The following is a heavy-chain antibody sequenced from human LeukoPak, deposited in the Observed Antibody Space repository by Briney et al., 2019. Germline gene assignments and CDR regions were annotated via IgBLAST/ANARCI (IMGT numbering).Heavy chain of an antibody. CDR3: ARVGYSSGWYGWFDP. CDR1: GFTFSSYS. J-gene: IGHJ5*02. V-gene: IGHV3-21*01. D-gene: IGHD6-19*01. CDR2: ISSSSSYI. Sequence: GSLRLSCAASGFTFSSYSMNWVRQAPGKGLEWVSSISSSSSYIYYADSVKGRFTISRDNAKNSLFLQMNSLRAEDTAVYYCARVGYSSGWYGWFDPWGQGTLVTVSS.